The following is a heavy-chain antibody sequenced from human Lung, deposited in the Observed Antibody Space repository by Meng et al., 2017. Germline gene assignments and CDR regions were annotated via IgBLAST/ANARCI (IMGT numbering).Heavy chain of an antibody. CDR1: GFTVTAFS. D-gene: IGHD5-18*01. CDR2: ISSTGDST. Sequence: VLLMESWGSWVLPGGSLRLSCAASGFTVTAFSMTWVRQAPGKGLEWVSTISSTGDSTFYPDSVKGRFIVSRDNSKNTLYLQMNSLRAEDTAIYYCAKEAAMASWGQGTLVTVSS. J-gene: IGHJ5*02. V-gene: IGHV3-23*01. CDR3: AKEAAMAS.